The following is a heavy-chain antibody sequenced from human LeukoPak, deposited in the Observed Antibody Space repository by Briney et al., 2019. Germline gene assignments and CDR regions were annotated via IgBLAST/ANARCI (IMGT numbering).Heavy chain of an antibody. Sequence: RPSETLSLTCTVSGGSISTYYWSWIRLPPGKGLEWIGYIYYTGTTNYNPSLKSRVTISVDRSKNQFSLKLSSVTAADTAVYYCARGVVATIPGYYFDYWGQGTLVTVSS. D-gene: IGHD5-12*01. V-gene: IGHV4-59*12. CDR1: GGSISTYY. CDR2: IYYTGTT. CDR3: ARGVVATIPGYYFDY. J-gene: IGHJ4*02.